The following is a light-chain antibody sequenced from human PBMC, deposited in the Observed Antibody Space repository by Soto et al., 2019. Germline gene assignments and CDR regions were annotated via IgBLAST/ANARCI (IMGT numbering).Light chain of an antibody. J-gene: IGKJ1*01. Sequence: DIQMTQSPSSVSASVGDRVTITCRASQGISSWLAWYQQKPGKAPKLLIYAASSLQSGVPSRFSGGGSATDCTVSISSVQPEDFTTYYCQQANSFPWTFGQGTKVEIK. V-gene: IGKV1-12*02. CDR3: QQANSFPWT. CDR1: QGISSW. CDR2: AAS.